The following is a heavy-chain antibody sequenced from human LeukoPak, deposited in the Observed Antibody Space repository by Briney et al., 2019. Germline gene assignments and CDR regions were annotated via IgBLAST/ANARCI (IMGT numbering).Heavy chain of an antibody. CDR1: GFAFTDYY. CDR2: ISISGTTI. J-gene: IGHJ4*02. D-gene: IGHD4-17*01. CDR3: ARAGRLQYGDYVAFDY. V-gene: IGHV3-11*01. Sequence: GVSLRLSCAASGFAFTDYYMSWIRQAPGKGLDWVSYISISGTTINYADSVKGRFTFSRDNAKNSLYLQMNSLRAEDTAVYYCARAGRLQYGDYVAFDYWGQGTLVTVSS.